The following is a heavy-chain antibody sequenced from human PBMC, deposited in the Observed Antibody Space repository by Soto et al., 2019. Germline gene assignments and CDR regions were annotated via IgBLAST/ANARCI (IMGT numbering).Heavy chain of an antibody. CDR3: AKDYSPDWSIDY. D-gene: IGHD3-9*01. CDR2: ISYDGSNK. CDR1: GFTFSSYG. J-gene: IGHJ4*02. Sequence: QVQLVESGGGVVQPGRSLRLSCAASGFTFSSYGMHWVRQAPGKGLEWVAVISYDGSNKYYADSVKGRFTISRDNSKNTLYLQMNSLRAEDTAVYYCAKDYSPDWSIDYWGQGTLVTVSS. V-gene: IGHV3-30*18.